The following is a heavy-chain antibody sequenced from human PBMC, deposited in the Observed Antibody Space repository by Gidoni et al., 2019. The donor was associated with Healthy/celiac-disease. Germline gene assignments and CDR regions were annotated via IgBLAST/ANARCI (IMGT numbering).Heavy chain of an antibody. CDR2: ISSSSSYI. J-gene: IGHJ4*02. CDR1: GFTFTSYS. V-gene: IGHV3-21*01. Sequence: EVQLVESGGGRVKPGGSLRLSCAASGFTFTSYSMNWVRQAPGKGLEWVSSISSSSSYIYYADSVKGRFTISRDNAKNSLYLQMNSLRAEDTAVYYCARDDYGDYGRGYFDYWGQGTLVTVSS. CDR3: ARDDYGDYGRGYFDY. D-gene: IGHD4-17*01.